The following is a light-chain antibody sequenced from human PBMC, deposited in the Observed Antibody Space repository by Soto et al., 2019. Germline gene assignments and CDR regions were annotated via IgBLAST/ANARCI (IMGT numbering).Light chain of an antibody. Sequence: DIQMTQSPSSLSASVGDRVTITCRASQSIGTSLNWYQQKPGKVPKLLIYAASRLQSGVPSGFSGSGSGTDFTLAISRLQPDYFATYYCQQTYTTPHTFGQGTKLEIK. V-gene: IGKV1-39*01. CDR3: QQTYTTPHT. CDR1: QSIGTS. J-gene: IGKJ2*01. CDR2: AAS.